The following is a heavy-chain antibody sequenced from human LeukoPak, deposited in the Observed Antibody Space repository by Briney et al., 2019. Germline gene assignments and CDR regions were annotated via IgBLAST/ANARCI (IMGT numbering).Heavy chain of an antibody. Sequence: GGSLRLSCAASGFTFDDYAMHWVRQAPGKGLEWVSGISWNSGSIGYADSVKGRFTISRDNAKNSLYLQMNSLRAEDTALYYCAKDSMDYYDSSGYYRSYYYYYGMDVWGQGTTVTVSS. V-gene: IGHV3-9*01. CDR2: ISWNSGSI. CDR1: GFTFDDYA. J-gene: IGHJ6*02. CDR3: AKDSMDYYDSSGYYRSYYYYYGMDV. D-gene: IGHD3-22*01.